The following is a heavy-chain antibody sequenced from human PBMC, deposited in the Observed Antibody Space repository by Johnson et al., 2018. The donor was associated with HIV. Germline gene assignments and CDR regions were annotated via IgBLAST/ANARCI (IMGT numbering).Heavy chain of an antibody. V-gene: IGHV3-43*01. Sequence: QLVESGGVVVQPGGSLRLSCAASGFTFDDYTMHWVRQAPGKGLEWVSLISWDGGSTYYADSVRGRFTISRDNSKNTLYLQMNSLRAEDTAVYYCAKGSPRSVNDAFDIWGQGTMITVSS. CDR3: AKGSPRSVNDAFDI. J-gene: IGHJ3*02. CDR1: GFTFDDYT. CDR2: ISWDGGST. D-gene: IGHD2/OR15-2a*01.